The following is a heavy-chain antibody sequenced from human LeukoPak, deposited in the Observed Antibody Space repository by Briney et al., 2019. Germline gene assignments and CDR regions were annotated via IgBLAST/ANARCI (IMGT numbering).Heavy chain of an antibody. CDR1: GGSFSGYY. CDR2: INHSGST. D-gene: IGHD3-22*01. CDR3: ARELTFYYDSSVSYTPSSYFAY. J-gene: IGHJ4*02. Sequence: SETLSLTCAVYGGSFSGYYWSWIRQPPGKGLEWIGEINHSGSTNYNPSLKSRVTISVDTSKNQFSLKLSSVTAADTAVYYCARELTFYYDSSVSYTPSSYFAYGGQEPRVTVSS. V-gene: IGHV4-34*01.